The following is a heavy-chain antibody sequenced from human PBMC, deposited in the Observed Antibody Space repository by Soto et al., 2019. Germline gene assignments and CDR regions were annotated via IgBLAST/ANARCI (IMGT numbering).Heavy chain of an antibody. CDR1: GGSCSGYY. CDR2: INHSGST. D-gene: IGHD1-26*01. J-gene: IGHJ4*02. CDR3: ARGITVDTAMSGSYSYFDY. Sequence: SETLSLTCAVDGGSCSGYYWSWIRQPPGKGLEWIGEINHSGSTNYNPSLKSRVTISVDTSKNQFSLKLSSVTAADTAVYYCARGITVDTAMSGSYSYFDYWGQGTLVTVSS. V-gene: IGHV4-34*01.